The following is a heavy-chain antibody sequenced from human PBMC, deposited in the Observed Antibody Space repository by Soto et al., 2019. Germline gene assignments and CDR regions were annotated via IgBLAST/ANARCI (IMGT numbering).Heavy chain of an antibody. CDR1: GYTFTSYG. Sequence: QVQLVQSGAEVKKPGASVKVSCKASGYTFTSYGISWVRQAPGQGLEWMGWISAYNGNTNYAQKLQGRVTMTTDTPTSTAYMELRSLRSDDTAVYYCARSLSIAARPNYYYGMDVWGQGTTVTVSS. J-gene: IGHJ6*02. D-gene: IGHD6-6*01. CDR3: ARSLSIAARPNYYYGMDV. V-gene: IGHV1-18*01. CDR2: ISAYNGNT.